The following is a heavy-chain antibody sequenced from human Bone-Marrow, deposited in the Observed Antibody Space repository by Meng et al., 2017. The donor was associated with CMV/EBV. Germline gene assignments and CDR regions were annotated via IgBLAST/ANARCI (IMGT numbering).Heavy chain of an antibody. D-gene: IGHD1-26*01. CDR2: INPNSGGT. J-gene: IGHJ5*02. V-gene: IGHV1-2*02. CDR1: GYTFTGYY. CDR3: ARAWTRGGSQPGS. Sequence: ASVKVSCKASGYTFTGYYMHWVRQAPGQGLEWMGWINPNSGGTNYAQKFQGRVTMTRDTSISTAYMELSRLRSDDTAVYYCARAWTRGGSQPGSWGQGTLVTVSS.